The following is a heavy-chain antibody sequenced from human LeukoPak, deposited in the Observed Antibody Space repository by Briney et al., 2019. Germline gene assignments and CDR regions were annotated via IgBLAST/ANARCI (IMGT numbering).Heavy chain of an antibody. CDR1: GGSMSALTYY. CDR3: ARGDCSGGSCYTR. D-gene: IGHD2-15*01. Sequence: PSETLSLTCSVSGGSMSALTYYWGWVRQPPGKGLEWIGSIYHSGSTYYNPSLKSRLTISADTSKNQFSLKLSAVTAADTAVYYCARGDCSGGSCYTRWGQGTLVTVSS. J-gene: IGHJ4*02. CDR2: IYHSGST. V-gene: IGHV4-39*01.